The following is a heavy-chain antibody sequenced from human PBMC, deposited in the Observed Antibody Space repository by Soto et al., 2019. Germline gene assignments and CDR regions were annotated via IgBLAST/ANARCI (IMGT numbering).Heavy chain of an antibody. D-gene: IGHD3-22*01. CDR2: IYPGDSDT. CDR1: GYSFTSYW. J-gene: IGHJ4*02. Sequence: EVQLVQSGAEVKKPGESLKSSCKGSGYSFTSYWIGWVRQMPGKGLEWMGLIYPGDSDTSYIPSFQGQVTISADKSIRTAYLQWSSLKASDTAMYYCARQDDSSGLPTDYWGQGTLVTVSS. CDR3: ARQDDSSGLPTDY. V-gene: IGHV5-51*01.